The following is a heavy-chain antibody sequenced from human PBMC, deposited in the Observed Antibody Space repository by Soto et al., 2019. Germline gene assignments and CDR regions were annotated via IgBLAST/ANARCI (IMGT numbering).Heavy chain of an antibody. CDR3: ARDKSDYYDRSGCLDY. V-gene: IGHV1-18*01. CDR2: ISAYNGNT. Sequence: ASVKVSCKASGYTFTSYCISWVRQAPGQGREWMGWISAYNGNTNYAHKLQGRVTMTTDTTTSTAYMELRSLRSDDTAVYYCARDKSDYYDRSGCLDYWGQGTLVTVSS. CDR1: GYTFTSYC. J-gene: IGHJ4*02. D-gene: IGHD3-22*01.